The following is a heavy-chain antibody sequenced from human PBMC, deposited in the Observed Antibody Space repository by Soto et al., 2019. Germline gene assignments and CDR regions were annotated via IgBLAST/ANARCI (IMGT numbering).Heavy chain of an antibody. V-gene: IGHV3-23*01. CDR3: AKNQERELPRVIDF. CDR2: MSGSSSTT. J-gene: IGHJ4*02. CDR1: GLTFSNYA. Sequence: GGSLRLSCATSGLTFSNYAMSWVHQAPGGGLEWVSSMSGSSSTTYYADSVRGRFTISRDRSKNTLYLQMSSLRAEDTALYYCAKNQERELPRVIDFWGQGTLGTVSS. D-gene: IGHD1-7*01.